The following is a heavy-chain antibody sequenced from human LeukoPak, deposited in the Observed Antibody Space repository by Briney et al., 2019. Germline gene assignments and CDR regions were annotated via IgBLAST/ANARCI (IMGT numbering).Heavy chain of an antibody. D-gene: IGHD3-9*01. CDR3: AKDSGAAIDHFDH. Sequence: GGSLRLSCAASGFTFSSYAMSWVRQAPGRGLEWVSGIRSSDGSTYYADSVKGRFTISRDKSKNTLYLQMNSLRAEDTAIYYCAKDSGAAIDHFDHWGQGTLVTVSS. V-gene: IGHV3-23*01. CDR1: GFTFSSYA. J-gene: IGHJ4*02. CDR2: IRSSDGST.